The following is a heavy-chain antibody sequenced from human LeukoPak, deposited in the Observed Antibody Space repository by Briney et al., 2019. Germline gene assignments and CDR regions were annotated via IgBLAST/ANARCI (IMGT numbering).Heavy chain of an antibody. CDR2: IIPIFGTA. J-gene: IGHJ4*02. D-gene: IGHD1-26*01. CDR1: GGTFSSYA. CDR3: ARARSVKWELGY. V-gene: IGHV1-69*13. Sequence: APVKVSCKASGGTFSSYAISWVRQAPGQGLEWMGGIIPIFGTANYAQKFQGRVTITADESTSTAYMELSSLRSEDTAVYYCARARSVKWELGYWGQGTLVIVSS.